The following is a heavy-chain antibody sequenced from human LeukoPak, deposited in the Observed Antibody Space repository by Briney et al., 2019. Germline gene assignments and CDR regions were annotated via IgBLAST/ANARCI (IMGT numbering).Heavy chain of an antibody. V-gene: IGHV3-23*01. D-gene: IGHD2-2*01. J-gene: IGHJ4*02. CDR1: GFTFSSYA. CDR3: ATLRCGLGSSTSCYYFDY. Sequence: GGSLRLSCAASGFTFSSYAMYWVRQAPGKGLEWVSAISGSGGSTYYADSVKGRFTISRDNSKNTLYLQMNSLRAEDTAVYYCATLRCGLGSSTSCYYFDYWGQGTLVTVSS. CDR2: ISGSGGST.